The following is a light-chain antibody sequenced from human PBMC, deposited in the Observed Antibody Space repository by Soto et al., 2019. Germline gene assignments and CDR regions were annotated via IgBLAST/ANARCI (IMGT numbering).Light chain of an antibody. CDR2: SNN. J-gene: IGLJ2*01. Sequence: QSVLTQPPSASGTPGQRVTISCSGSSSHIGSNTVNWYQQLPGTAPKLPIYSNNQRPSGVPDRFSGSKSGTSASLAISGLQSEDEADYDCAAWDDSLKGVVFGGGTKLTVL. V-gene: IGLV1-44*01. CDR1: SSHIGSNT. CDR3: AAWDDSLKGVV.